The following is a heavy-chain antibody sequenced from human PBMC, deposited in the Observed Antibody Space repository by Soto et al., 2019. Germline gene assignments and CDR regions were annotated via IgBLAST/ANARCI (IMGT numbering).Heavy chain of an antibody. V-gene: IGHV3-53*04. Sequence: EVQLVESGGGLVQPGGSLRLSCAASGFTVSSNYMTWVRQAPGKGLEWVSAIYNDGSTYYADSVKGRFTITRHNSKNTLYLQLNSRRAEDTAVYYCARGIYGDYDYWGQGTLVTGST. D-gene: IGHD4-17*01. CDR1: GFTVSSNY. CDR3: ARGIYGDYDY. CDR2: IYNDGST. J-gene: IGHJ4*02.